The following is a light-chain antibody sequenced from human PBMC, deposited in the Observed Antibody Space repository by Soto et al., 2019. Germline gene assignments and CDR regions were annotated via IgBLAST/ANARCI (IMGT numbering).Light chain of an antibody. Sequence: EIVLTQSPGTLSLSPGERATLSCRASQSVSSNYLAWYQQKPGQTPRLLIYGASSRATGIPDRFSGSGSGTDFTLAISSLEPEDFAVYYCQQYGSSPYTFGQGNKLEIK. V-gene: IGKV3-20*01. CDR1: QSVSSNY. J-gene: IGKJ2*01. CDR2: GAS. CDR3: QQYGSSPYT.